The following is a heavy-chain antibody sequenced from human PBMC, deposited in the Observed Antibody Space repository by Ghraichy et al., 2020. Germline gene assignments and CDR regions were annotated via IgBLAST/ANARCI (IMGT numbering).Heavy chain of an antibody. D-gene: IGHD4-17*01. CDR2: INHSGST. Sequence: SETLSLTCAVYGGSFSGYYWSWIRQPPGKGLEWIGEINHSGSTNYNPSLKSRVTISVDTSKNQFSLKLSSVTAADTAVYYCARGYGYGDYGVFDYWGQGTLVTVSS. V-gene: IGHV4-34*01. CDR3: ARGYGYGDYGVFDY. J-gene: IGHJ4*02. CDR1: GGSFSGYY.